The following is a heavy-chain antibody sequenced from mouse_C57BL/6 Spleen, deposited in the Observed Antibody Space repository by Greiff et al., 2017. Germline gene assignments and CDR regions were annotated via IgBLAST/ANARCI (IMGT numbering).Heavy chain of an antibody. CDR1: GFTFNTYA. Sequence: GGGLVQPKGSLKLSCAASGFTFNTYAMHWVRQAPGKGLEWVARIRSKSRNYATYYADSVKDRFTISRDDSQSMLYLQMNNLKAEDTAMYYCVRGGSTVVHFDYWGQGTTLTVSS. CDR3: VRGGSTVVHFDY. D-gene: IGHD1-1*01. V-gene: IGHV10-3*01. CDR2: IRSKSRNYAT. J-gene: IGHJ2*01.